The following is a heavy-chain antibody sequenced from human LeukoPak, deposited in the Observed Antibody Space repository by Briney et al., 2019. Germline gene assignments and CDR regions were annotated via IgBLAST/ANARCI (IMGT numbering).Heavy chain of an antibody. Sequence: SETLSLTCAVSGGSISSGGYSWSWIRQPPGKGLEWIGYIYHSGSTYYNPSLKNRVTISVDRSKNQFSLKLSSVTAADTAVYYCAREVAATRSLDYWGQGTLVTVSS. V-gene: IGHV4-30-2*01. CDR3: AREVAATRSLDY. D-gene: IGHD2-15*01. J-gene: IGHJ4*02. CDR1: GGSISSGGYS. CDR2: IYHSGST.